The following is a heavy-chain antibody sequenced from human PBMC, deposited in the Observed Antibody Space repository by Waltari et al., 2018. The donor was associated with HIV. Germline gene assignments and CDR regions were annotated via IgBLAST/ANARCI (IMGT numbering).Heavy chain of an antibody. CDR2: INHSGST. D-gene: IGHD3-22*01. CDR3: ARDNDSSGYYSNWFDP. CDR1: GGSFSGYY. J-gene: IGHJ5*02. V-gene: IGHV4-34*01. Sequence: QVQLQQWGAGPSKPSETLSITCAAYGGSFSGYYWSWFRQPPGKGLEWIGEINHSGSTNYNPSLKSRVTISVDTSKNQFSLKLSSVTAADTAVYYCARDNDSSGYYSNWFDPWGQGTLVTVSA.